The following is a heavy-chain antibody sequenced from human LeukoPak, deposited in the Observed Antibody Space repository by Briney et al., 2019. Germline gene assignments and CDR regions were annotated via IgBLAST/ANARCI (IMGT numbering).Heavy chain of an antibody. V-gene: IGHV4-38-2*02. J-gene: IGHJ4*02. D-gene: IGHD4-11*01. CDR2: IYHSRST. CDR3: ARGGGPLQSFDY. Sequence: SETLSLTCTVSGYSISSGYYWGWIRQPPGKGLEWIGSIYHSRSTYYNPSLKSRVTISADTSKNQFSLKLSSVTAADTAVYYCARGGGPLQSFDYWGQGTLVTVSS. CDR1: GYSISSGYY.